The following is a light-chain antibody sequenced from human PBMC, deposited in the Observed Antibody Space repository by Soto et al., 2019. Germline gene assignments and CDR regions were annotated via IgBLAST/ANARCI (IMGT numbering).Light chain of an antibody. V-gene: IGKV3-11*01. CDR3: QQRSHWPT. CDR2: DAS. J-gene: IGKJ1*01. CDR1: QSVSSH. Sequence: EIVLTQSHATLSFSPLERAHLXCRASQSVSSHLAWYQQKPGQSPRLLIYDASNRATGIPARFSGSGSGTDFTLTISSLEPEDFAFYFCQQRSHWPTFGQGTKVDIK.